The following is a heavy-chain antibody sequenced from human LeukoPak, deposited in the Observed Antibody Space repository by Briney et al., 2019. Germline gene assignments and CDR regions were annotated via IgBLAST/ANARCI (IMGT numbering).Heavy chain of an antibody. CDR2: IYTSGST. Sequence: SETLSLTCTVSGGSISSYYWSWIRQPAGKGLEWIGRIYTSGSTNYNPSLKSRVTMSVDTSKNQFSLNLSSVTAADTAVYYCAREPLGYCTNGVCLVDYWGQGTLVTVSS. J-gene: IGHJ4*02. D-gene: IGHD2-8*01. CDR1: GGSISSYY. V-gene: IGHV4-4*07. CDR3: AREPLGYCTNGVCLVDY.